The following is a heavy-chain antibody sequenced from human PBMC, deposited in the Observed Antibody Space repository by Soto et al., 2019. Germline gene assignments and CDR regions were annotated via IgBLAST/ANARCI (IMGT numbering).Heavy chain of an antibody. D-gene: IGHD6-13*01. V-gene: IGHV4-61*05. Sequence: PSETLSLTCTVSGVSIRSSAYYWGWIRQPPGKGLEWIGYIYYSGSTNYNPSLKSRVTISVDTSKNQFSLKLSSVTAADTAVYYCARAKAPLYSSSWYWFDPWGQGTLVTV. CDR3: ARAKAPLYSSSWYWFDP. CDR1: GVSIRSSAYY. CDR2: IYYSGST. J-gene: IGHJ5*02.